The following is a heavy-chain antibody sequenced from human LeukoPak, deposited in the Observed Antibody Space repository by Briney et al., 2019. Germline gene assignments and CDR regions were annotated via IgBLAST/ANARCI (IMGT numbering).Heavy chain of an antibody. J-gene: IGHJ6*02. Sequence: SETLSLTCTVSGGSISSYYCSWIRQPPGKGLEGIGYIDYSGNTKYNPSLKSRVTISVDTSKNQFSLKLSSVTAADTAVYYCARGMVRGESTKSMDVWGQGTTVTVSS. CDR3: ARGMVRGESTKSMDV. CDR2: IDYSGNT. V-gene: IGHV4-59*12. D-gene: IGHD3-10*01. CDR1: GGSISSYY.